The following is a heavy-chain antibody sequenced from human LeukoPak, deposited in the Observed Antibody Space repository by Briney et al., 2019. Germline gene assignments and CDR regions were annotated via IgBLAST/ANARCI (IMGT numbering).Heavy chain of an antibody. Sequence: GGSLRLSCAASGFSFSDYSMNWVRQAPGKGLEWVSSISSSSTYIYYADSVKGRFTISRDNARNSVYLQMNSLRAEDTAVYYCARGHYGMDVWGQGTTVTVSS. V-gene: IGHV3-21*04. CDR2: ISSSSTYI. CDR3: ARGHYGMDV. J-gene: IGHJ6*02. CDR1: GFSFSDYS.